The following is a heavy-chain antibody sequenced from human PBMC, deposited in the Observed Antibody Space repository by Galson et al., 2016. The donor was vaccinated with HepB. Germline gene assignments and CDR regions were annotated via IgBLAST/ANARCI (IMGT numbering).Heavy chain of an antibody. D-gene: IGHD2-15*01. CDR3: AKDLVAADDWFDP. CDR1: GFTFNNFA. CDR2: ISGGGNST. J-gene: IGHJ5*02. Sequence: SLRLSCAASGFTFNNFAMSWVRQAPGRGLEWVSTISGGGNSTFYADSVKGRFAISRDHSKNTLFLRMNSLRAEDTAVYYCAKDLVAADDWFDPWGQGTLLTVSS. V-gene: IGHV3-23*01.